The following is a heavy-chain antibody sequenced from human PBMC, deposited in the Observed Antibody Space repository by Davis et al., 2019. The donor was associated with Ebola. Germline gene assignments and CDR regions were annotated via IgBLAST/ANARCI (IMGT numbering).Heavy chain of an antibody. CDR3: AKGRWGDS. CDR1: GFTFSSYS. CDR2: IAGTGGTT. V-gene: IGHV3-23*01. Sequence: GGSLRLSCAASGFTFSSYSMNWVRQAPGKGLEWVSAIAGTGGTTYYADSVRGRFTIYRDNSKDTVYLQMNSPTADDTAVYYCAKGRWGDSWGQGTLVTVSS. J-gene: IGHJ5*01. D-gene: IGHD7-27*01.